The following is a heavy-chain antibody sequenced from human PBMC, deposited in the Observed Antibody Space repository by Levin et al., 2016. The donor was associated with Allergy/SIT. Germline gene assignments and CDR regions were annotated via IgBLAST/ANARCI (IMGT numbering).Heavy chain of an antibody. J-gene: IGHJ6*02. V-gene: IGHV4-31*02. CDR3: ARADRYCGGGSCQYGVDV. CDR2: IYFSGST. D-gene: IGHD2-15*01. Sequence: WIRQPPGKGLEWIGYIYFSGSTYYNPSLKSRLTISVDTIKNQFSLKLNSVTAADTAVYYCARADRYCGGGSCQYGVDVWGQGTTVTVSS.